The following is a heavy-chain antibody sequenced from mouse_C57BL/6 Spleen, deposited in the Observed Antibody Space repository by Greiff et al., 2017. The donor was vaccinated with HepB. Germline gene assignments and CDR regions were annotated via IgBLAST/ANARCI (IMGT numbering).Heavy chain of an antibody. V-gene: IGHV2-5*01. CDR1: GFSLTSYG. D-gene: IGHD2-1*01. J-gene: IGHJ3*01. CDR2: IWRGGST. Sequence: QVQLKQSGPGLVQPSQSLSITCTVSGFSLTSYGVHWVRQSPGKGLEWLGVIWRGGSTDYNAAFMSRLSITKDNSKSQVFFKMNSLQADDTAIYYCAKEVIYYGNPAWFAYWGQGTLVTVSA. CDR3: AKEVIYYGNPAWFAY.